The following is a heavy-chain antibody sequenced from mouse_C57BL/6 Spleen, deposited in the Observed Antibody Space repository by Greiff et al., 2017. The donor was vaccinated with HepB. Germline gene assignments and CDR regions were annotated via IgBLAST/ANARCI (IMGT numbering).Heavy chain of an antibody. CDR1: GFTFSSYA. V-gene: IGHV5-4*01. CDR2: ISDGGSYT. CDR3: ARDGNDGYYNYFDY. Sequence: DVKLVESGGGLVKPGGSLKLSCAASGFTFSSYAMSWVRQTPEKRLEWVATISDGGSYTYYPDNVKGRFTISRDNAKNNLYLQMSHLKSEDTAMYYCARDGNDGYYNYFDYWGQGTTLTVSS. D-gene: IGHD2-3*01. J-gene: IGHJ2*01.